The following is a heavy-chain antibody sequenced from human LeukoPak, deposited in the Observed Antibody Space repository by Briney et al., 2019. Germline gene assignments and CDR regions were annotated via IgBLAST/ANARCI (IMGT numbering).Heavy chain of an antibody. CDR1: GFAFSSYS. J-gene: IGHJ4*02. CDR3: ARSGPTYGSGSYVHVY. D-gene: IGHD3-10*01. V-gene: IGHV3-21*01. CDR2: ISSSSSYI. Sequence: PGGSPRLSCAASGFAFSSYSMNWVRQAPGKGLEWVSSISSSSSYIYYADSVKGRFTISRDNAKNSLYLQMNSLRAEDTAVYYCARSGPTYGSGSYVHVYWGQGTLVTVSS.